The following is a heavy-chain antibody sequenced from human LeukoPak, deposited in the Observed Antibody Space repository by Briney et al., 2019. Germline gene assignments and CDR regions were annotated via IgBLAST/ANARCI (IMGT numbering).Heavy chain of an antibody. CDR2: ISYDGSNK. CDR1: GFTFSSYA. D-gene: IGHD6-19*01. CDR3: ARDSSGPIAGSGC. V-gene: IGHV3-30-3*01. Sequence: GGSLRLSCAASGFTFSSYAMHWVRQAPGKGLEWVAVISYDGSNKYYADSVRGRFTISRDNSKNTLYLQMNSLRAEDTAVYYCARDSSGPIAGSGCWGQGTLVTVSS. J-gene: IGHJ4*02.